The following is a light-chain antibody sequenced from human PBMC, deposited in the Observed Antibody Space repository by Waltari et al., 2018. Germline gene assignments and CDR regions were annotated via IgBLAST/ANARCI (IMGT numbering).Light chain of an antibody. J-gene: IGLJ3*02. CDR1: SSDIGGYNY. CDR2: DVS. V-gene: IGLV2-11*01. Sequence: QAALTQPPSVSGSPGQSVTISCTGTSSDIGGYNYVSWYQQHPGKAPKLMIYDVSKLPSLISDRFSGSKSGNTASLTISGLQAEDEADYYCSSYAGSNTWVFGGGTRLTVL. CDR3: SSYAGSNTWV.